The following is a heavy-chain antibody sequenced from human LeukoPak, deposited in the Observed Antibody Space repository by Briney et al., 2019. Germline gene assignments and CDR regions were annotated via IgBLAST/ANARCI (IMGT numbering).Heavy chain of an antibody. CDR3: VRWGLGKGEAFDI. CDR2: INSDGSNT. V-gene: IGHV3-74*01. D-gene: IGHD3-10*01. Sequence: GGSLRLSCAASGFSFSSHWMHWVRQVPGKGLVWVSRINSDGSNTNYADSVKGRFTISRDNAKNTLYLQMNSLRAEDTAVYYCVRWGLGKGEAFDIWGQGTMVTVSS. J-gene: IGHJ3*02. CDR1: GFSFSSHW.